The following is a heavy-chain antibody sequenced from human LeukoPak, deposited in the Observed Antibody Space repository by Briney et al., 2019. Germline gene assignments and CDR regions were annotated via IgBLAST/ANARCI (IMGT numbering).Heavy chain of an antibody. Sequence: GGALILSCAAPRFNVNNYWRHSGRPAPGKGLEWVSYISPGSTPIYYADSVKGRFTISRDNAKNSLYLQMNSLRDEDTAVYYCARGVDYWGQGTLVTVSS. CDR2: ISPGSTPI. CDR1: RFNVNNYW. V-gene: IGHV3-48*02. CDR3: ARGVDY. J-gene: IGHJ4*02.